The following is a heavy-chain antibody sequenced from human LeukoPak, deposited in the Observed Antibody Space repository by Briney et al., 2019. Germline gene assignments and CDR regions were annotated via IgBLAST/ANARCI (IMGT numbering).Heavy chain of an antibody. CDR2: IWYDGSNR. V-gene: IGHV3-33*01. CDR3: TSDFQQLVGRCPSWFDL. D-gene: IGHD6-13*01. J-gene: IGHJ5*02. Sequence: SLRLSCAASGFTFSSNGMPWVCHGLGQGLGWVAVIWYDGSNRCYADSVKGRFTISRDNSKNTLSLQMNSMRAEDTAAYKCTSDFQQLVGRCPSWFDLWGQGTLVTVSS. CDR1: GFTFSSNG.